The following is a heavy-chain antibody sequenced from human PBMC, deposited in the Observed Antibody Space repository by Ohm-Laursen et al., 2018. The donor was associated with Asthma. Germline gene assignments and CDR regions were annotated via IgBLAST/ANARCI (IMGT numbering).Heavy chain of an antibody. Sequence: SLRLSCTASGFTFSSYGMHWVRQAPGKGLEWVAVISYDGSNKYYADSVKGRFTISRDNSKNTLYLQMNSLRAEDTAVYYCAKEVVPAAIAGNWFDPWGQGTLVTVSS. D-gene: IGHD2-2*01. CDR1: GFTFSSYG. CDR3: AKEVVPAAIAGNWFDP. V-gene: IGHV3-30*18. J-gene: IGHJ5*02. CDR2: ISYDGSNK.